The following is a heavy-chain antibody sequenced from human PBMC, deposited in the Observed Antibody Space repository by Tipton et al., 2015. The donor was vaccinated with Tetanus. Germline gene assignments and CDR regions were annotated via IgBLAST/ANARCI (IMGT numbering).Heavy chain of an antibody. J-gene: IGHJ4*02. V-gene: IGHV1-18*04. CDR1: GYTFTSFY. Sequence: QLVQSGAEMKKPGASVKLSCKASGYTFTSFYVHWVRQAPGQGLEWMAWISGYNGNTKSAQRFQGRVTMTTDTSTSTAYMELRSLTSDDTAIYYCARGMDYDSSGIDDFWGQGTLVTVSP. CDR3: ARGMDYDSSGIDDF. D-gene: IGHD3-22*01. CDR2: ISGYNGNT.